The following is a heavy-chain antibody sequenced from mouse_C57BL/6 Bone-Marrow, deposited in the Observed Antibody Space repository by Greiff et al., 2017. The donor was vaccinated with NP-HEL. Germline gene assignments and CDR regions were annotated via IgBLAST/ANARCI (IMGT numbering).Heavy chain of an antibody. V-gene: IGHV3-6*01. D-gene: IGHD1-1*01. CDR3: ARSITTVVASDY. CDR2: ISYDGSN. J-gene: IGHJ2*01. CDR1: GYSITSGYY. Sequence: EVQLQESGPGLVKPSQSLSLTCSVTGYSITSGYYWNWIRQFPGNKLEWMGYISYDGSNNYNPSLKNRIPITRDTSKNQFFLKLNSVTTEDTATYYCARSITTVVASDYWGQGTTLTVSS.